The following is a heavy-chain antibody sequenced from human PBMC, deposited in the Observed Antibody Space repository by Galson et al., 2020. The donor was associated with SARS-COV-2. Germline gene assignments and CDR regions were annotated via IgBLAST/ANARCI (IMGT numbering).Heavy chain of an antibody. Sequence: GESLKISCKGSGYSFTSYWIGWVRQMPGKGLEWMGIIYPGDSDTRYSPSFQGQVTISADKSISTAYLQWRSLKASDTAMYYCSRLDSSIWYYFDWWGQGTLVTVSS. CDR3: SRLDSSIWYYFDW. CDR1: GYSFTSYW. D-gene: IGHD6-13*01. J-gene: IGHJ4*02. V-gene: IGHV5-51*01. CDR2: IYPGDSDT.